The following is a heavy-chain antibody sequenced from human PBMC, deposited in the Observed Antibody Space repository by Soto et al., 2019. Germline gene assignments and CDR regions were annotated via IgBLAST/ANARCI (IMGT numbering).Heavy chain of an antibody. CDR3: ARGSYYDFWSGYYQGHAFDI. Sequence: SETLSLPCAVYGGSFSGYYWSWLRQPPGKGLPWIGEINHSGSTNYNPSLKSRVTISVDTSKNQFSLKLSSVTAADTAVYYCARGSYYDFWSGYYQGHAFDIWGQGTMVTVSS. CDR2: INHSGST. CDR1: GGSFSGYY. V-gene: IGHV4-34*01. J-gene: IGHJ3*02. D-gene: IGHD3-3*01.